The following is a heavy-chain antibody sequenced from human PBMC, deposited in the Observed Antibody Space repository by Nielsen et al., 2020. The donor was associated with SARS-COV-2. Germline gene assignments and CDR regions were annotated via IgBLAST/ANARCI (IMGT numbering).Heavy chain of an antibody. D-gene: IGHD2-2*01. CDR2: IKSKTDGGTT. Sequence: GGSLRLSCAASGFTFSNAWMSWVRQAPGKGLEWVGRIKSKTDGGTTDYAAPVKGRFTISRDDSKNTLYLQMNGLKTEDTAVYYCTTYQLLLGYYYYGMDVWGQGTTVTVSS. J-gene: IGHJ6*02. CDR3: TTYQLLLGYYYYGMDV. V-gene: IGHV3-15*01. CDR1: GFTFSNAW.